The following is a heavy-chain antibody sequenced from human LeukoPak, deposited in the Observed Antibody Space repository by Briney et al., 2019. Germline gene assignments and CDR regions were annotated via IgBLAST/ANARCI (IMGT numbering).Heavy chain of an antibody. CDR2: IYSGGGT. J-gene: IGHJ4*02. V-gene: IGHV3-66*02. CDR1: GITVSTNY. Sequence: GGSQRLSCAASGITVSTNYMSWVRQAPGKGLEWVSIIYSGGGTYYADSVKGRFTISRENSKNTLYVQMNSLRTEDTAFYYCARDVSNYFDYWGLGTLVTVSS. CDR3: ARDVSNYFDY. D-gene: IGHD3-3*02.